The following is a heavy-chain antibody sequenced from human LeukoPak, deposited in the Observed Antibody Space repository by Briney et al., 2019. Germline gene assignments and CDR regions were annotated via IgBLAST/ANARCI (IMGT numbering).Heavy chain of an antibody. CDR1: GGSISSYY. Sequence: SETLSLTCTVSGGSISSYYWSWIRQPPGKGLEWIGYIYYSGSTNYNPSLKSRVTISVKTSKNQFSLKLSSVTAADTAVYYCARVDWDDYGDYLGDGGRYYFDYWGQGTLVTVSS. V-gene: IGHV4-59*08. CDR3: ARVDWDDYGDYLGDGGRYYFDY. CDR2: IYYSGST. J-gene: IGHJ4*02. D-gene: IGHD4-17*01.